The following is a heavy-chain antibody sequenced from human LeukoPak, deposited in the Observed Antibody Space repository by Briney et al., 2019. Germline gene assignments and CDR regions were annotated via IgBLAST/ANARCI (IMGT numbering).Heavy chain of an antibody. CDR2: IKSKTDGGTT. Sequence: GSLRLSWAASGFTFSNAWMSWVRQAPGKGLEWVGRIKSKTDGGTTDYAAPVKGRFTISRDDSKNTLYLQMNSLKTEDTAVYYCTTGFGEFSNDDYWGQGTLVTVSS. V-gene: IGHV3-15*01. J-gene: IGHJ4*02. CDR3: TTGFGEFSNDDY. D-gene: IGHD3-10*01. CDR1: GFTFSNAW.